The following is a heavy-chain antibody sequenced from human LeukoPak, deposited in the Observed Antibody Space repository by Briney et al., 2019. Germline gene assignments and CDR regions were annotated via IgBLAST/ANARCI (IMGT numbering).Heavy chain of an antibody. Sequence: SETLSLTCAVSGDSISSVFWWSWVRQPPGKGLEWIGEIHHSGGANYNPSLTTRVTMSIDKSKNQFSLRLSSVTAADTAVYYCARVPELRDAFDIWGQGTMVTVSS. CDR2: IHHSGGA. V-gene: IGHV4-4*02. D-gene: IGHD1-26*01. CDR3: ARVPELRDAFDI. CDR1: GDSISSVFW. J-gene: IGHJ3*02.